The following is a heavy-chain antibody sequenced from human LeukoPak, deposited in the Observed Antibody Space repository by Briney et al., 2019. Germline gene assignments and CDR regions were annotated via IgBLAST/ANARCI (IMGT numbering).Heavy chain of an antibody. V-gene: IGHV4-61*02. CDR2: IYTSGST. CDR1: GGSISSSSYY. J-gene: IGHJ4*02. Sequence: SETLSLTCIVSGGSISSSSYYWSWIRQPAGKGLEWIGRIYTSGSTNYNPSLKSRVTMSVDTSKNQFSLNLNSVTAADTAVYYCARADSSSWYYFDYWGQGTLVTVSS. D-gene: IGHD6-13*01. CDR3: ARADSSSWYYFDY.